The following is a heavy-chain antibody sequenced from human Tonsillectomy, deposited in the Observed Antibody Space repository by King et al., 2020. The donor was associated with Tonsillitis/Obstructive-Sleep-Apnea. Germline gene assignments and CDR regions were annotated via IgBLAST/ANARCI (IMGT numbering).Heavy chain of an antibody. CDR2: INPSGGGT. J-gene: IGHJ4*02. V-gene: IGHV1-46*01. D-gene: IGHD2-2*01. CDR3: ARGSIVPAARGSFDY. CDR1: RYMFTTYY. Sequence: QLVQSGAEVKKPGASVKVSCTASRYMFTTYYMHWVRQAPGQGPEWMGVINPSGGGTRYAQKFQGRVTMIRDTSTSTVYMELSSLRSEDTAVYYCARGSIVPAARGSFDYWGQGTLVTVSS.